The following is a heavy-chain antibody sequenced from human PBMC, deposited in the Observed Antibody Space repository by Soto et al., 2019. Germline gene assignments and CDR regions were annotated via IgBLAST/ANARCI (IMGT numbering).Heavy chain of an antibody. CDR2: VSFDSKNK. D-gene: IGHD7-27*01. J-gene: IGHJ6*02. CDR3: AKETVEATYSFYGMDV. CDR1: GFSFDSYS. Sequence: PGGSLRLSCAASGFSFDSYSMHWVRQAPGKGLEWVTTVSFDSKNKYYIDSVEGRFTISRDNSKKMLYLQMNSLRPEDMAVYYCAKETVEATYSFYGMDVWGPGTTVTVSS. V-gene: IGHV3-30*18.